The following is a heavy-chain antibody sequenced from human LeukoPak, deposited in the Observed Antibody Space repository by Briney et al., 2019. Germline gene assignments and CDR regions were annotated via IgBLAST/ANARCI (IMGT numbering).Heavy chain of an antibody. CDR3: ARETAMAPDY. V-gene: IGHV3-15*01. Sequence: GGSLRLSCAASGFTFSSAWMSWVRQTPEKGLEWVGRIKSKTDGGTTDYAAPVRGRFTISRDNSKNTLFLQMNSLRAEDTAVYYCARETAMAPDYWGQGTLVTVSS. D-gene: IGHD5-18*01. CDR1: GFTFSSAW. CDR2: IKSKTDGGTT. J-gene: IGHJ4*02.